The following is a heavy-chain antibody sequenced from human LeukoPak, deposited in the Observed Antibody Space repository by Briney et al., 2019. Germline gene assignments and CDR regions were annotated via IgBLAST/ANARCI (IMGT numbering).Heavy chain of an antibody. V-gene: IGHV1-2*02. Sequence: ASVKVSCKASGYTFTGYYMHWVRQAPGQGLEWMGWINPNSGGTNYAQKFQGRDTMTRDTSISTAYMELSRLRSDDTAVYYCARVGDYTQYYYYYGMDVWGQGTTVTVSS. CDR2: INPNSGGT. J-gene: IGHJ6*02. D-gene: IGHD4-17*01. CDR3: ARVGDYTQYYYYYGMDV. CDR1: GYTFTGYY.